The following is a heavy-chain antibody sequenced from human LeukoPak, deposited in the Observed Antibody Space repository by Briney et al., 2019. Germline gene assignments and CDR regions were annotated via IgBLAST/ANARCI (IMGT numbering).Heavy chain of an antibody. D-gene: IGHD3-22*01. Sequence: SETLSLTWVVYGGSFSAYFWTWIRQPPGKGLEWIGSIYYSGSTYYNPSLKSRVTISVDTSKNQFSLKLSSVTAADTAVYYCARDPYYYDSSGYYGPFFDYWGQGTLVTVSS. CDR2: IYYSGST. CDR3: ARDPYYYDSSGYYGPFFDY. J-gene: IGHJ4*02. CDR1: GGSFSAYF. V-gene: IGHV4-34*01.